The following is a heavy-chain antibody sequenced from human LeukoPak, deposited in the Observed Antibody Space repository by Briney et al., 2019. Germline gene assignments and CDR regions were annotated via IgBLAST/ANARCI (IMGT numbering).Heavy chain of an antibody. V-gene: IGHV1-69*05. CDR3: ARDLGASYDSSGYSYESNDY. J-gene: IGHJ4*02. CDR2: IIPIFGTA. D-gene: IGHD3-22*01. Sequence: GAPVKVSCKASGGTFSRYAISWVRQAPGHGLEWMGGIIPIFGTANYAQKFQGRVTITTDESTSTAYLGLVSLRSEDTAVYCCARDLGASYDSSGYSYESNDYGGQGTLVTVSS. CDR1: GGTFSRYA.